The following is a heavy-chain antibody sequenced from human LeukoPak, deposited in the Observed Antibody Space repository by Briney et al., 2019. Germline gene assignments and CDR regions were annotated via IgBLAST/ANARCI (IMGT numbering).Heavy chain of an antibody. D-gene: IGHD1-26*01. CDR2: IYHSGST. Sequence: KPSETLSLTCTVSGYSISSGYYWGWIRQPPGKGLEWIGSIYHSGSTYYNPSLKSRVTISVDTSKNQFSLKLSSVTAADTAVYYCARGWELLGAFDYWGPGTLVTVSS. CDR1: GYSISSGYY. J-gene: IGHJ4*02. V-gene: IGHV4-38-2*02. CDR3: ARGWELLGAFDY.